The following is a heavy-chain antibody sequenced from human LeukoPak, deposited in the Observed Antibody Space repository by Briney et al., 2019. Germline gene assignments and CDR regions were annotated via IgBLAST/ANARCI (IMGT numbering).Heavy chain of an antibody. Sequence: PSETLSLTCTVSGGSISSYYWNWIRQPPGKGLEWIGYIYYSGSANYNPSLKSRVTISVDTSKNQLPLKLSSVAAADTAVYYFARGVKAETWGQGTLVTVSS. CDR1: GGSISSYY. J-gene: IGHJ5*02. CDR2: IYYSGSA. CDR3: ARGVKAET. V-gene: IGHV4-59*01. D-gene: IGHD2-15*01.